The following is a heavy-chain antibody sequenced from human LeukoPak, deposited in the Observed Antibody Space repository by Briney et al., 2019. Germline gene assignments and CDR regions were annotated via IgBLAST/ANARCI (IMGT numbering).Heavy chain of an antibody. J-gene: IGHJ2*01. CDR2: ISGSGGST. CDR3: ARRPDSGSYLDWYFDL. D-gene: IGHD1-26*01. V-gene: IGHV3-23*01. Sequence: GGSLRLSCAASGFTVSSSYMSWVRQAPGKGLEWVSVISGSGGSTYYADSVKGRFTISRDNSKNTLYLQMNSLRAEDTAVYYCARRPDSGSYLDWYFDLWGRGTLVTVSS. CDR1: GFTVSSSY.